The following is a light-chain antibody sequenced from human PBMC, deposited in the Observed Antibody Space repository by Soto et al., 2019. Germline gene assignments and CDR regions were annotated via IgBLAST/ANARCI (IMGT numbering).Light chain of an antibody. J-gene: IGKJ2*01. CDR2: KAS. V-gene: IGKV1-5*03. CDR3: QQYGNYSPYT. CDR1: QTISDS. Sequence: DIQMTQSPSTLSASVGDRVTITCRASQTISDSLAWYQQKPGKAPKLLIYKASSLESGVPSRFSGSGSGTEFTLTISSLHPDDFATYYCQQYGNYSPYTFGQGTKLEMK.